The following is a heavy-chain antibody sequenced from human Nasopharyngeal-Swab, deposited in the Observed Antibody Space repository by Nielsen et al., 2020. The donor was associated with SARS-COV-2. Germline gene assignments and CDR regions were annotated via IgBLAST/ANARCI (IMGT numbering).Heavy chain of an antibody. CDR2: ISSSSAYI. CDR1: GFTFNTYS. J-gene: IGHJ3*02. Sequence: GESLKISCAASGFTFNTYSMNWVRQAPGKGLEWVSSISSSSAYIYYADSVKGRFTISRDNAKNSLYLQMNSLRAEDTAVYYCAKEGAFDIWGQGTMVTVSS. V-gene: IGHV3-21*01. CDR3: AKEGAFDI.